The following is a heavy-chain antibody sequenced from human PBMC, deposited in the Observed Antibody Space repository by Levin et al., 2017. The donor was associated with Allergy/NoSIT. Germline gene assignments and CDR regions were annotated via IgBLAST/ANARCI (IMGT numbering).Heavy chain of an antibody. J-gene: IGHJ4*02. CDR3: ARGDSSGWYYRYCRY. CDR1: GFTFSSYA. V-gene: IGHV3-30-3*01. CDR2: ISYDGSNK. Sequence: QPGGSLRLSCAASGFTFSSYAMHWVRQAPGKGLEWVAVISYDGSNKYYADSVKGRFTISRDNSKNTLYLQMNSLRAEDTAVYYCARGDSSGWYYRYCRYWGQGTLVTVSS. D-gene: IGHD6-19*01.